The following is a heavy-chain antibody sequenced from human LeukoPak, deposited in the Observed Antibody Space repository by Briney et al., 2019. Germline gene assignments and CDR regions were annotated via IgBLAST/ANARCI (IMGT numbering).Heavy chain of an antibody. CDR3: ARGGGYGYYYYYMDV. Sequence: SETLSLTCTVSGGSISSSSYYWGWIRQPPGKGLEWIGSIYYSGSTYYNPSLKSRVTISVDTSKNQFPLKLSSVTAADRAVYYCARGGGYGYYYYYMDVWGKGTTVTVSS. CDR1: GGSISSSSYY. D-gene: IGHD5-12*01. J-gene: IGHJ6*03. V-gene: IGHV4-39*06. CDR2: IYYSGST.